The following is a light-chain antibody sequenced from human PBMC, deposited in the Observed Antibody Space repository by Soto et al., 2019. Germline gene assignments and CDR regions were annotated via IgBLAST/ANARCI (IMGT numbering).Light chain of an antibody. CDR2: EVT. V-gene: IGLV2-14*01. CDR3: SSYTSSSTLYV. J-gene: IGLJ1*01. CDR1: GSDVGAYNY. Sequence: QSVLTQPASVSGSPGQSITISCTGTGSDVGAYNYVSWYQHRPGKAPQLMISEVTKRPSGVSDRFSGSKSGNTASLTISGLQAEDEADYYCSSYTSSSTLYVFGTGTKLTVL.